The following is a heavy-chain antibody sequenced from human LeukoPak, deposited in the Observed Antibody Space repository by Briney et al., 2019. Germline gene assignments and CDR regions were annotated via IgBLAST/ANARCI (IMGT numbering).Heavy chain of an antibody. Sequence: PGASVKVSCKASGYTFTSYYMHWVRQAPGQGLEWMGWINPNSGGTNYAQKFQGRVTMTRDTSISTAYMELSRLRSDDTAVYYCARDYYDSSGYYYCIFDYWGQGTLVTVSS. J-gene: IGHJ4*02. V-gene: IGHV1-2*02. CDR3: ARDYYDSSGYYYCIFDY. D-gene: IGHD3-22*01. CDR2: INPNSGGT. CDR1: GYTFTSYY.